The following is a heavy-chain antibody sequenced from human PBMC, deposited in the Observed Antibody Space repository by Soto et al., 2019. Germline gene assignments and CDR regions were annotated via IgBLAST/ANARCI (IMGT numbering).Heavy chain of an antibody. J-gene: IGHJ4*02. CDR2: ISYDGSDT. CDR3: AKDFGINWYYFDC. V-gene: IGHV3-30*18. Sequence: GGSLRLSCAASGFTFMSHGMHWVRQAPGKGLEWLTLISYDGSDTDYADSVKGRFTISRDNSKNMLYLQMNSLGAEDTAVYYCAKDFGINWYYFDCWGQGTLVTVSS. CDR1: GFTFMSHG. D-gene: IGHD1-1*01.